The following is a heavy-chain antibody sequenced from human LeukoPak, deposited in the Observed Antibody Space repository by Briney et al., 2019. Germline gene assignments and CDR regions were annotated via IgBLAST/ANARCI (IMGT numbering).Heavy chain of an antibody. V-gene: IGHV3-23*01. J-gene: IGHJ5*02. CDR1: GFTFNTFA. Sequence: GGSLRLSCAASGFTFNTFAMNWVRQAPGKGLEWVSGISGSGGSTYYVDSVKGRFTISRDNAKNTLNLQMNSLRAEDTAVYYCARDLGQYYDTSDNWFDPWGQGTLVTVSS. CDR2: ISGSGGST. CDR3: ARDLGQYYDTSDNWFDP. D-gene: IGHD3-22*01.